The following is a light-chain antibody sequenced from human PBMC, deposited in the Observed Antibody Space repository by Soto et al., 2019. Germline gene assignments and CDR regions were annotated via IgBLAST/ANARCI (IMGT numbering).Light chain of an antibody. CDR2: AAS. Sequence: DIQLTQSPSFLSASVGDRVTITCRASQGISSYLAWYHQKSGKAPKFLIYAASTLQSGVPSRFSGSGSGTEFSLIISSLQPEDFATYYCQSLNDYPITFGQGTRLEIK. CDR1: QGISSY. V-gene: IGKV1-9*01. CDR3: QSLNDYPIT. J-gene: IGKJ5*01.